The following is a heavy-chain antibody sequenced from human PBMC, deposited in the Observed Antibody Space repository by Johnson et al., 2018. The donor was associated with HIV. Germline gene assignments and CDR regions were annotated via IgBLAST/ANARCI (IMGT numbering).Heavy chain of an antibody. J-gene: IGHJ3*02. CDR3: STDQPTAPLCVMNAFDI. V-gene: IGHV3-30*04. CDR2: ISYDGSNK. Sequence: VHLVESGGGVVQPGRSLRLSCAASGFTFSSYAMHWVRQAPGKGLEWVAVISYDGSNKYYADSVKGRFTISRDDSKDTLYLQMNSLKIEDTAVYYCSTDQPTAPLCVMNAFDIWCQGTMVTVSS. CDR1: GFTFSSYA. D-gene: IGHD3-16*01.